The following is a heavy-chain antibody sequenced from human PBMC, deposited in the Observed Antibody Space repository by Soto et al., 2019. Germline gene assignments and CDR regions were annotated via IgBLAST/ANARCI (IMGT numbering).Heavy chain of an antibody. J-gene: IGHJ3*02. CDR1: GFTFSDYY. Sequence: PGGFLRLSCAASGFTFSDYYMSWIRQAPGKGLEWVSYISSSSSYTNYADSVKGRFTISRDNAKNSLYLQMNSLRAEDTAVYYCARDVRYCSGGSCYGDDGLPDAFDIWGQGTMVTVSS. CDR2: ISSSSSYT. D-gene: IGHD2-15*01. V-gene: IGHV3-11*05. CDR3: ARDVRYCSGGSCYGDDGLPDAFDI.